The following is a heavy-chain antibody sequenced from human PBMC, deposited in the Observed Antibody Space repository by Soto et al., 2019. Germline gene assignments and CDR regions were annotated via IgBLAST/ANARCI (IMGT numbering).Heavy chain of an antibody. CDR3: ASHYDMWSGYLSPVDY. CDR1: GYTFSDYY. D-gene: IGHD3-3*01. V-gene: IGHV3-11*01. CDR2: IDTSSTKI. Sequence: QVQLVESGGDLVKPGGSLRLSCAASGYTFSDYYMSWIRQAPGKGLEWISYIDTSSTKIYYADSVKGRFTITRVNAKNSLYLEMNSLRDEDTAVYYCASHYDMWSGYLSPVDYWGQGTLVTVSS. J-gene: IGHJ4*02.